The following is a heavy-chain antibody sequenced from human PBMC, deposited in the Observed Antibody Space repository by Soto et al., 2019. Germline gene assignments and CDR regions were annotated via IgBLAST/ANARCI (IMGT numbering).Heavy chain of an antibody. D-gene: IGHD3-10*01. CDR3: APMEYGYGSGVNWFDP. J-gene: IGHJ5*02. CDR1: GGTFSSYA. V-gene: IGHV1-69*12. Sequence: QVQLVQSGAEVKKPGSSVKVSCKASGGTFSSYAISWVRQAPGQGLEWMGGIIPIFGTANYAQKFQGRVTITADESTSTAHMELSSLRSEDTAVYYCAPMEYGYGSGVNWFDPWGQGTLVTVSS. CDR2: IIPIFGTA.